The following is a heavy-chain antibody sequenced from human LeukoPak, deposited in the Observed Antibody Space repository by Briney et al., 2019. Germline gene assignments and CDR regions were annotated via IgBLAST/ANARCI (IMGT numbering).Heavy chain of an antibody. J-gene: IGHJ3*02. V-gene: IGHV4-4*07. CDR1: GGSISSYY. CDR2: IYTSGST. Sequence: SETLSLTCTVSGGSISSYYWSWIRQPAGKGLEWIGRIYTSGSTNYNPSLRSRVTMSVDTSKNQFSLKLSSVTAADTAVYYCAKQYNSGWSDAFYIWGQGTMVSVSS. D-gene: IGHD6-19*01. CDR3: AKQYNSGWSDAFYI.